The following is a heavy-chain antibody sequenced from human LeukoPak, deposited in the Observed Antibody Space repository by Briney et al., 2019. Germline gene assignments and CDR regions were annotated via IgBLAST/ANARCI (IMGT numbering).Heavy chain of an antibody. V-gene: IGHV1-8*03. CDR3: ARGRSTGYPYYFEY. CDR1: GYTFTSYD. CDR2: MNANSGST. Sequence: ASVRVSCKASGYTFTSYDINWVRQATGQGLEWMGWMNANSGSTGYAQKFQGRVTITRNTSISTAYMEVSGLRSEDTAVYYCARGRSTGYPYYFEYWGQGTLVTVSS. D-gene: IGHD5-12*01. J-gene: IGHJ4*02.